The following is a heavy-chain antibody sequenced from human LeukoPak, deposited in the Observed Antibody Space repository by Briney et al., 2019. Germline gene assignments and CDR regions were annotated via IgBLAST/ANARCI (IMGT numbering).Heavy chain of an antibody. D-gene: IGHD5/OR15-5a*01. CDR1: GGSISSSSYY. Sequence: SETLSLTCTVSGGSISSSSYYWGWIRQPPGKGLEWIGSIYCSGSTYYNPSLKSRVTISVDTSKNQFSLKLSSVTAADTAVYYCARLSTRYYYYMDVWGKGTTVTISS. V-gene: IGHV4-39*01. J-gene: IGHJ6*03. CDR2: IYCSGST. CDR3: ARLSTRYYYYMDV.